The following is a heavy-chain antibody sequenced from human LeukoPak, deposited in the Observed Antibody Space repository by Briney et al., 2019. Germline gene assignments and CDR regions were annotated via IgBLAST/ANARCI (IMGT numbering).Heavy chain of an antibody. CDR1: GFTFSSYS. D-gene: IGHD3-22*01. Sequence: PGGSLRLSCAASGFTFSSYSMNWVRQAPGKGLEWVSYISSRSRTIYYADSVKGRFTISRDNAKNSLYLQMNSLRAEDTAVYYCARDTYYYDSSGYYLMGGFDYWGQGTLVTVSS. J-gene: IGHJ4*02. CDR2: ISSRSRTI. V-gene: IGHV3-48*01. CDR3: ARDTYYYDSSGYYLMGGFDY.